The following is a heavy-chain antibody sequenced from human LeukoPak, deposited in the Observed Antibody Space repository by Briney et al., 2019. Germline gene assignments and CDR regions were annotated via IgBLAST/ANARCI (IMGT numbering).Heavy chain of an antibody. CDR1: DGSMSYYY. CDR3: ARLVGSSSYYFDY. Sequence: SETLSLTCSVSDGSMSYYYWSWIRQPPGKRLEWIGYIYYSGSTNYNPSLKSRVTISVDTSKNQFSLKLSSVTAADTAVYYCARLVGSSSYYFDYWGQGTLVTVSS. V-gene: IGHV4-59*01. D-gene: IGHD6-13*01. CDR2: IYYSGST. J-gene: IGHJ4*02.